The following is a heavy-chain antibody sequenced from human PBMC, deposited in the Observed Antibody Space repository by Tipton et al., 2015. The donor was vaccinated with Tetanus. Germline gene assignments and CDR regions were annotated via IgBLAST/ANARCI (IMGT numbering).Heavy chain of an antibody. V-gene: IGHV4-31*03. J-gene: IGHJ3*02. Sequence: TLSLTCTVSGASVSSGDSHWTWIRQHPGEGLEWIGDIHYSGSTFYNPSLKSRVTISVDTSKNQFSLKLNSVTAADTAVYYCAREGAPRAFDIWGQGTMVTVSS. CDR2: IHYSGST. CDR1: GASVSSGDSH. CDR3: AREGAPRAFDI.